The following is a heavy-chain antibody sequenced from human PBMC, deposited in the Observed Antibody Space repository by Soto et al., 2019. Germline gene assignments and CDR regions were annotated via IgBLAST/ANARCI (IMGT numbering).Heavy chain of an antibody. CDR1: GGTFSSYG. J-gene: IGHJ3*02. CDR2: FITIFVTA. V-gene: IGHV1-69*01. Sequence: QVQLVQSGAEVKKPGSSVTVSCKASGGTFSSYGISWVRQAPGQGLEWMGGFITIFVTANYAQKFQGRVTITADESPSTAYMELSSQRSEDTAVYYCATPRGHDYGDFGAVDIWGQGTMVTVSS. D-gene: IGHD4-17*01. CDR3: ATPRGHDYGDFGAVDI.